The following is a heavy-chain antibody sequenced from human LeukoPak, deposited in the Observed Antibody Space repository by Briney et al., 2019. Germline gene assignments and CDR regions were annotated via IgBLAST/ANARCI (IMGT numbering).Heavy chain of an antibody. CDR2: IYYSGST. CDR3: ARAPRSIGYYGMDV. V-gene: IGHV4-59*01. CDR1: GGSISSYY. D-gene: IGHD2-15*01. J-gene: IGHJ6*04. Sequence: PETLSLTCTVSGGSISSYYWSWIRQPPGKGLEWIGYIYYSGSTNYNPSLKSRVTISVDTSKNQFSLKLSSVTAADTAVYYCARAPRSIGYYGMDVWGKGTTVTVSS.